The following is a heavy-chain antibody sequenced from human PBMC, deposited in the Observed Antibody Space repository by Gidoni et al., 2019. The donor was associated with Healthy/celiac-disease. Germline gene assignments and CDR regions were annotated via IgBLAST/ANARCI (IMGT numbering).Heavy chain of an antibody. V-gene: IGHV4-31*03. CDR2: IYYSGST. J-gene: IGHJ6*03. D-gene: IGHD2-2*01. Sequence: QVQLQESGPGLVKPSQTLSLTCTVSGASISSGGSYWSWIRQHPGKGLEWIGYIYYSGSTYYNPSLKSRVTISVDTSKNQFSLKLSSVTAADTAVYYCARESGYCSSTSCYYYMDVWGKGTTVTVSS. CDR1: GASISSGGSY. CDR3: ARESGYCSSTSCYYYMDV.